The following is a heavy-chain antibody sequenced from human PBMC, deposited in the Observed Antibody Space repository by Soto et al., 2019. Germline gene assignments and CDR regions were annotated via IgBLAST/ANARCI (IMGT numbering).Heavy chain of an antibody. V-gene: IGHV7-4-1*02. CDR2: INTNTGNP. CDR1: GYTFTSYA. D-gene: IGHD3-10*01. CDR3: ARGLGAGIQGRGDAFDI. J-gene: IGHJ3*02. Sequence: ASVTVSCKASGYTFTSYAMNWVRQAPGQGLEWMGWINTNTGNPTYAQGFTGRLVFSLDTSVSTAYLQISSLMAEDNAVYYCARGLGAGIQGRGDAFDIWGQGTMVTVSS.